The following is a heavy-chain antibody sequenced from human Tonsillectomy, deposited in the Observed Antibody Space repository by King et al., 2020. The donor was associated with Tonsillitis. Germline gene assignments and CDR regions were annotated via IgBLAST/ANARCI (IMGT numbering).Heavy chain of an antibody. CDR2: ISSSGNTI. CDR3: AGYYYDSSGYYYYDY. V-gene: IGHV3-11*01. CDR1: GFTFSDYY. D-gene: IGHD3-22*01. J-gene: IGHJ4*02. Sequence: VQLVESGGGLVKPGGSLRLSCAASGFTFSDYYMNWIRQAPGKGLEWVSSISSSGNTIYYAGSVKGRFAISRDNAQNSLYLQMNSLRAEDTAVYYCAGYYYDSSGYYYYDYWGQGTLVTVSS.